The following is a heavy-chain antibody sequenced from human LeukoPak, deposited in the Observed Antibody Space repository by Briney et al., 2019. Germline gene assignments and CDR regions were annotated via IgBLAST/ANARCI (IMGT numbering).Heavy chain of an antibody. Sequence: SVKVSCKASGYTFTSYGISWVRQAPGQGLEWMGIINPSGGSTSYAQKFQGRVTMTRDTSTSTVYMELSSLRSEDTAVYYCARVGAVAGTLDYYYMDVWGKGTTVTVSS. CDR2: INPSGGST. D-gene: IGHD6-19*01. CDR1: GYTFTSYG. J-gene: IGHJ6*03. CDR3: ARVGAVAGTLDYYYMDV. V-gene: IGHV1-46*01.